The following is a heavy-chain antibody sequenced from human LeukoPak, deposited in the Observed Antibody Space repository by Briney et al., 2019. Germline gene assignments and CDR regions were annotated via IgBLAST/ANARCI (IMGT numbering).Heavy chain of an antibody. Sequence: PGGSLRLSCAASGFTFSSYAMSWVRQAPGKGLEWVSAISGSGGSTYYADSVKGRFTISRDNAKNSLYLQMNSLRAEDTAVYYCARDPGVPDIVVVPAANPWGQGTLVTVSS. CDR1: GFTFSSYA. CDR3: ARDPGVPDIVVVPAANP. V-gene: IGHV3-23*01. D-gene: IGHD2-2*01. CDR2: ISGSGGST. J-gene: IGHJ5*02.